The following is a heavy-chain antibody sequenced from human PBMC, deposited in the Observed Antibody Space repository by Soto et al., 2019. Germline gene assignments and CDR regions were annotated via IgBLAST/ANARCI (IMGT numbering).Heavy chain of an antibody. CDR2: INPDSGAT. Sequence: HEHLVQSGAEVKRPGASLKVSCKASGYSFTGYYIHWVRQAPGQGLEWMGWINPDSGATNYAPNFRGRVTLTSDTSISTASMDLTSLTSDDTAVYYCARGDYGTGGYPFPDFELWGQGTLVIVSS. CDR3: ARGDYGTGGYPFPDFEL. CDR1: GYSFTGYY. V-gene: IGHV1-2*02. J-gene: IGHJ4*02. D-gene: IGHD2-8*02.